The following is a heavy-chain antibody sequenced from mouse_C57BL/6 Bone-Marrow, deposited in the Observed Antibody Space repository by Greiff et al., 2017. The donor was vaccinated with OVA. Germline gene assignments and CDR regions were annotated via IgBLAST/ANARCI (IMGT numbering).Heavy chain of an antibody. CDR3: AREGLREYFDY. V-gene: IGHV1-81*01. J-gene: IGHJ2*01. CDR2: IYPRSGNT. CDR1: GYTFSSYG. D-gene: IGHD2-4*01. Sequence: VQLQQSGAELARPGASVKLSCKASGYTFSSYGISWVKQRTGQGLEWIGEIYPRSGNTYYNEKFKGKATLTADKSSSTAYMELRSLTSEDSAVYFCAREGLREYFDYWGQGTTLTVSS.